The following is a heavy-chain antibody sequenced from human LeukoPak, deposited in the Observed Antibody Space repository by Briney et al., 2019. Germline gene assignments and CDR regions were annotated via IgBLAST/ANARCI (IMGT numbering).Heavy chain of an antibody. CDR3: ARDIYAGGVHAE. CDR1: GGSISSYY. CDR2: IYYSGST. V-gene: IGHV4-59*01. D-gene: IGHD5/OR15-5a*01. J-gene: IGHJ4*02. Sequence: SETLSLTCTVSGGSISSYYWSWIRQPPGKGLEWIGYIYYSGSTNYNPSLKSRVTISVDTSKNQFSLKLSSVTTADTAVYYCARDIYAGGVHAEWGQGTLVNVSS.